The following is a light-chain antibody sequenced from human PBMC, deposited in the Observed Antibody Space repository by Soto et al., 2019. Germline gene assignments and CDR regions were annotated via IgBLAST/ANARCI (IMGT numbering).Light chain of an antibody. Sequence: QSVLTQPVSVSASPGQSITISCTGTSSDVGNYNLVSWYQHHPGKAPRLLIYESSKRPSGLSDRFSGSRSGNTASLTISGLQADDEADYYCCSYAGSSTFLFGGGTKLTVL. J-gene: IGLJ3*02. CDR3: CSYAGSSTFL. CDR2: ESS. V-gene: IGLV2-23*03. CDR1: SSDVGNYNL.